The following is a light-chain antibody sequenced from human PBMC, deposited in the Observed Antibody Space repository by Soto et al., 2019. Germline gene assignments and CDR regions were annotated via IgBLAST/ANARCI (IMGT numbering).Light chain of an antibody. CDR3: YSAADNFVV. CDR2: KDS. J-gene: IGLJ2*01. Sequence: SYELTQPSSVSVSPGQTARITCSGDVLAKKYARWFQQKPGQAPVLVIYKDSERPSGIPERFSGSSSGTTVTLTISGAQVEDEADYYCYSAADNFVVFGGGTKVTVL. V-gene: IGLV3-27*01. CDR1: VLAKKY.